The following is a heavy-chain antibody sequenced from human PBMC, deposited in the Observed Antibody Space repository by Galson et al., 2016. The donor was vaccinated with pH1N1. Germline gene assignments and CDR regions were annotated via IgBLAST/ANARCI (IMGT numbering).Heavy chain of an antibody. CDR1: GYSFTRYY. V-gene: IGHV1-46*04. CDR2: ITPTDGST. Sequence: SVKVSCKASGYSFTRYYVHWVRQAPGQGLEWMGIITPTDGSTRYAQKLQGRVAMTRDTSTSTVYMELSSLRSEDRAVYYCARDPSYCGGDCYLGGAFDIWAKGQWSPSLQ. CDR3: ARDPSYCGGDCYLGGAFDI. J-gene: IGHJ3*02. D-gene: IGHD2-21*02.